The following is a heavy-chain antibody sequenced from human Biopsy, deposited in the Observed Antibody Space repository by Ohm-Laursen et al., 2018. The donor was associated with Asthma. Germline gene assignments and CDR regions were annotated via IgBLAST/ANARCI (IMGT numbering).Heavy chain of an antibody. D-gene: IGHD5-18*01. CDR2: HDHEEGGT. V-gene: IGHV1-24*01. CDR1: GYSLTALS. J-gene: IGHJ4*02. Sequence: GASVTVSCKISGYSLTALSMHWVRQAPGQGLEWMGGHDHEEGGTVNARRFQGRVTMTEDTSTDTAYMELSSLSSDDTAVYYCASDFPKDYVRYSFQFWGQGTLVTVSS. CDR3: ASDFPKDYVRYSFQF.